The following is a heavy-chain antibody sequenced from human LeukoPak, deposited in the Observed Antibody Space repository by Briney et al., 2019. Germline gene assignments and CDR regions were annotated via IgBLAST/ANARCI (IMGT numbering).Heavy chain of an antibody. CDR3: ARDRLISYYYDSSGTPLDP. CDR2: INWNGGST. J-gene: IGHJ5*02. Sequence: GGSLRLSCAASGFTFSSYEMNWVRQAPGKGLEWVSGINWNGGSTGYADSVKGRFTISRDNAKNSLYLQMNSLRAEDTALYYCARDRLISYYYDSSGTPLDPWGQGTLVTVSS. D-gene: IGHD3-22*01. V-gene: IGHV3-20*04. CDR1: GFTFSSYE.